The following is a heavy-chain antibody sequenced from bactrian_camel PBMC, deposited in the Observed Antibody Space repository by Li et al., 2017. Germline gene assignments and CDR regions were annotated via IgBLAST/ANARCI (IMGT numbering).Heavy chain of an antibody. CDR3: ARDLTYWDFAY. Sequence: HVQLVESGGGSVQTGGSLRLSCAASGATNSRYCTGWFRQTPGGPEREPVALIATGGLSELYADSVKGRFTTSQDSASNTLALQMNSLKPEDTAVYYCARDLTYWDFAYWGQGTQVTVS. D-gene: IGHD3*01. CDR2: IATGGLSE. J-gene: IGHJ6*01. CDR1: GATNSRYC. V-gene: IGHV3S1*01.